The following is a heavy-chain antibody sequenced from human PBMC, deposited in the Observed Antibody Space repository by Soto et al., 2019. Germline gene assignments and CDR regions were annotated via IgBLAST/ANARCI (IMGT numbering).Heavy chain of an antibody. CDR3: ATLSVEQQLVFHAY. D-gene: IGHD6-13*01. CDR1: GGSISSYY. CDR2: IYTSGST. V-gene: IGHV4-4*07. J-gene: IGHJ4*02. Sequence: SETLSLTCTVSGGSISSYYWSWIRQPAGKGLEWIGRIYTSGSTNYNPSLKSRVTMSVDTSKNQFSLKLSSVTAADTAVYYCATLSVEQQLVFHAYWGQGTLVPVSS.